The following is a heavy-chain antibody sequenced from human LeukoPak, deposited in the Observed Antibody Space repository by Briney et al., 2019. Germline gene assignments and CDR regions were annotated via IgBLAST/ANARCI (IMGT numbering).Heavy chain of an antibody. CDR3: ARRLGPRIAARQTDY. Sequence: PSETLSLTCTVSGGSISSSSYYWGWIRQPPGKGLEWIGSIYYSGSTYYNPSLKSRVTISVDTSKNQFSLKLSSVTAADTAVYYCARRLGPRIAARQTDYWGQGTLVTVSS. CDR1: GGSISSSSYY. D-gene: IGHD6-6*01. J-gene: IGHJ4*02. CDR2: IYYSGST. V-gene: IGHV4-39*01.